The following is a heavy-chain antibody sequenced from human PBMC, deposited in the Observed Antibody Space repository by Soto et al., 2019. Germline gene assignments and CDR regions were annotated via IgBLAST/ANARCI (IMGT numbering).Heavy chain of an antibody. CDR3: GRGLYGSASWCYYGMDV. CDR1: GFTVSGNY. V-gene: IGHV3-53*01. D-gene: IGHD3-10*01. J-gene: IGHJ6*02. Sequence: GGSLRLSCAASGFTVSGNYMSWVRQAPGKGLEWVSVIYSDGGTDYADSVKGRFTISRDNSKNTLYLQMNSLRAEDTAVFYCGRGLYGSASWCYYGMDVWGQGTTVTVSS. CDR2: IYSDGGT.